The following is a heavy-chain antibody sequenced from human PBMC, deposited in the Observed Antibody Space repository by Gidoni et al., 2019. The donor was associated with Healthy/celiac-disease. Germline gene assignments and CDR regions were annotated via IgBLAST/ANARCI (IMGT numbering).Heavy chain of an antibody. CDR2: ISLDGGST. CDR3: AKEGETMVFDY. CDR1: FFTFEDYA. J-gene: IGHJ4*02. Sequence: EVQLVESGGAVVQHGGSLRLSCAASFFTFEDYAMHWVRQAPGQGLEWFSLISLDGGSTYYADSVKGRFTISRDNSKNSLYLQMNSLRADDTALYYCAKEGETMVFDYWGQGTLVTVSS. D-gene: IGHD3-10*01. V-gene: IGHV3-43D*03.